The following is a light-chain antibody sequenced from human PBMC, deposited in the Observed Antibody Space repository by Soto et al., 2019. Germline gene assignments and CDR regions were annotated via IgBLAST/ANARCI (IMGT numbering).Light chain of an antibody. CDR1: QSVSSAY. J-gene: IGKJ4*01. V-gene: IGKV3-20*01. Sequence: EVVLTQSPDTLSLSPGEGATLSCRASQSVSSAYLAWYQQKPGQAPRLLIYGTSTRATGIPDRFSGSGSGTDFTLTITRLEPEDFAVYYCQQYGGSPLLTFGGGTKVEIK. CDR2: GTS. CDR3: QQYGGSPLLT.